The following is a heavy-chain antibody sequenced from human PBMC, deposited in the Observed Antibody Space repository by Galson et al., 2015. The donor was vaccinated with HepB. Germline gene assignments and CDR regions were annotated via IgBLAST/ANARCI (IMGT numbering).Heavy chain of an antibody. V-gene: IGHV5-51*01. CDR1: GYNFNYYW. CDR2: ISPGDSHF. J-gene: IGHJ4*02. Sequence: QSGAEVKKPGESLNISCQASGYNFNYYWIGWVRHMPGKGLEWIGVISPGDSHFTYSPSFQVQVTMSADPSTGTAFVHWSSLKASDTAMYYCARQGGYSYENSGYFDYWGQGTLVTVSS. CDR3: ARQGGYSYENSGYFDY. D-gene: IGHD3-22*01.